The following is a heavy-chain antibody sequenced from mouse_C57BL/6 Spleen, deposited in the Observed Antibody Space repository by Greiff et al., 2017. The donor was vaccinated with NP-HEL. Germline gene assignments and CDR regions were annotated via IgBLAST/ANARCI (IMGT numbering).Heavy chain of an antibody. D-gene: IGHD4-1*01. CDR1: GYAFSSSW. CDR2: IYPGDGDT. V-gene: IGHV1-82*01. Sequence: VQLQQSGPELVKPGASVKISCKASGYAFSSSWMNWVKQRPGKGLEWIGLIYPGDGDTNYNGKFKGKATLTADKSSSTAYMQLSSLTSEDSAVYFCARGDWDWYFDVWGTGTTVTVSS. CDR3: ARGDWDWYFDV. J-gene: IGHJ1*03.